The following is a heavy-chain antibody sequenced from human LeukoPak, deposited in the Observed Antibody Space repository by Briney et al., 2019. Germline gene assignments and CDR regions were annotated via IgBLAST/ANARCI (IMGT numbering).Heavy chain of an antibody. CDR3: ARDYDYVWGSYRYLPLFDY. CDR1: GCTFSSYS. J-gene: IGHJ4*02. Sequence: PGGSLRLSCAASGCTFSSYSKNWVRQAPGKGLKWVSSISSSSSYIYYADSVKGRFTISRDNAKNSLYLQMNSLRAEDTAVYYCARDYDYVWGSYRYLPLFDYWGQGTLVTVSS. CDR2: ISSSSSYI. V-gene: IGHV3-21*01. D-gene: IGHD3-16*02.